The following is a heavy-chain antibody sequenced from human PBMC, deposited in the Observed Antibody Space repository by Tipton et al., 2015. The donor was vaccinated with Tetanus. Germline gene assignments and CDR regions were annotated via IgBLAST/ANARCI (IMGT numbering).Heavy chain of an antibody. CDR1: GFTFNTYS. Sequence: SLRLSCAASGFTFNTYSMNWVRQAPGKGLEWVSYISTSSTTIFYADPVRGRFTISRDNAKNSLYLQMNSLRDEDTAVYYCARDFSYYFDSKSGFDYWGQGTLVTVSS. D-gene: IGHD3-22*01. J-gene: IGHJ4*02. CDR2: ISTSSTTI. V-gene: IGHV3-48*02. CDR3: ARDFSYYFDSKSGFDY.